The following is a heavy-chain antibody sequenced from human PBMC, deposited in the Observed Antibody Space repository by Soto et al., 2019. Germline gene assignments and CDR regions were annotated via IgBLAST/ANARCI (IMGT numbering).Heavy chain of an antibody. CDR3: ARTRSFTLGFYYDGMDV. V-gene: IGHV5-51*01. CDR2: IYPGDSDT. CDR1: GYSFASYW. J-gene: IGHJ6*02. D-gene: IGHD6-6*01. Sequence: ESLKISCQGSGYSFASYWIGWVRQMPGKDLEWMGIIYPGDSDTRYSPSLQGQVTISADKSLRTAYLQWTSLKASDTALYYCARTRSFTLGFYYDGMDVWGQGTTVTVSS.